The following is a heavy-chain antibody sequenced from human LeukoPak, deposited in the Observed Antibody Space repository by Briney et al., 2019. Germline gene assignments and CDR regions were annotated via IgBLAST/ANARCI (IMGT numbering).Heavy chain of an antibody. V-gene: IGHV1-2*02. CDR2: MNPNSGDT. J-gene: IGHJ4*02. D-gene: IGHD5-18*01. Sequence: ASVKVSCKASGYIFSSFGISWVRQAPGQGLEWMGWMNPNSGDTNHAQKFQGRVTMTRDTSISTVYMELSRLRSDDTAVYFCAPFRGYSYTFDYWGQGTLVTVSS. CDR1: GYIFSSFG. CDR3: APFRGYSYTFDY.